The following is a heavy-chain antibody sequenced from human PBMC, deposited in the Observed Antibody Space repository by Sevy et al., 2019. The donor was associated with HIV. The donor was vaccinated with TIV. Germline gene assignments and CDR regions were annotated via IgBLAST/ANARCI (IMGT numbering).Heavy chain of an antibody. CDR3: AKDYSAGITFVRGAYRARGDYFDY. D-gene: IGHD3-10*01. Sequence: GGSLRLSCVTSGFTFRTSGMHWVRQSPGKGLEWVAIISYDEAHKNYADSVRGLFSISKDNSKNTLYLQMSSLKTEDTAVYYCAKDYSAGITFVRGAYRARGDYFDYWGQGTQVTVSS. V-gene: IGHV3-30*18. CDR1: GFTFRTSG. J-gene: IGHJ4*02. CDR2: ISYDEAHK.